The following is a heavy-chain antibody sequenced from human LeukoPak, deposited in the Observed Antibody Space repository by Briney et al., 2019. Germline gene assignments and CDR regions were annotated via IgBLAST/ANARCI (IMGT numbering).Heavy chain of an antibody. CDR3: ASDDCSTSCFDYFDY. D-gene: IGHD2-2*01. Sequence: SVKVSFKASGGTFSSYAISWVRQAPGQGLEWMGGIIPIFGTANYAQKFQGRVTITADESTSTAYMELSSLRSEDTAVYYCASDDCSTSCFDYFDYWGQGTLVTVSS. J-gene: IGHJ4*02. V-gene: IGHV1-69*13. CDR2: IIPIFGTA. CDR1: GGTFSSYA.